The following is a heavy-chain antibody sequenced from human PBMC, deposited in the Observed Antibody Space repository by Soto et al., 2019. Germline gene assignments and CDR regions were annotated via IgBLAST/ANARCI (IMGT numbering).Heavy chain of an antibody. CDR1: GFTFSSYG. V-gene: IGHV3-30*18. J-gene: IGHJ6*02. CDR2: ISYDGSNK. CDR3: AKSTKDRHYYYYGMDV. Sequence: QVQLVESGGGVVQPGRSLRLSCAASGFTFSSYGMHWVRQAPGKGLEWVAVISYDGSNKYYADSVKGRFTISRDNSKNTLYLQMNSLRAEDTAVYYCAKSTKDRHYYYYGMDVWGQGTTVTVSS.